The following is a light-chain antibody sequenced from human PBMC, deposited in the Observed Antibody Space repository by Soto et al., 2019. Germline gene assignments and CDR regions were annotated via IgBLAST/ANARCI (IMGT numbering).Light chain of an antibody. Sequence: DIQMTQSPSSLSASVGDRVSITCRASQDIERWLAWYQQKPGEAPKVLIYAASSLQSGVPSRFSGSGSGTDFSLTISSLQPEDFATYYCKQSYSTLLSTFGGGTKVDIK. CDR1: QDIERW. V-gene: IGKV1-12*01. J-gene: IGKJ4*01. CDR2: AAS. CDR3: KQSYSTLLST.